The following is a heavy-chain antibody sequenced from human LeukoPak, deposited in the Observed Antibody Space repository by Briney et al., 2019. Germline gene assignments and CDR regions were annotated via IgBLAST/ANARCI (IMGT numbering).Heavy chain of an antibody. V-gene: IGHV4-59*11. CDR1: GGSISSHY. CDR3: ARLSSWYYYMDV. J-gene: IGHJ6*03. D-gene: IGHD6-13*01. Sequence: SETLSLTCTVFGGSISSHYWSWIRQPPGKGLEWIGYIYYSGSTNYNPSLKSRVTISVDTSKNQFSLKLSSVTAADTAVYYCARLSSWYYYMDVWGKGTTVTVSS. CDR2: IYYSGST.